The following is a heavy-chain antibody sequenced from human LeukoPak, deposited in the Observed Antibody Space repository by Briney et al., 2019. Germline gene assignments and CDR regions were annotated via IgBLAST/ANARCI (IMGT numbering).Heavy chain of an antibody. CDR3: ARSWSSSLPFWY. D-gene: IGHD6-13*01. J-gene: IGHJ4*02. CDR1: GGSISSGGYY. Sequence: SETLSLTCTVSGGSISSGGYYWSWIRQPPGKGLEWIGYIYHSGSTYYNPSLKSRVTISVDRSKNQFSLKLSSMTAADTAVYYFARSWSSSLPFWYWGQGTLVTVSS. V-gene: IGHV4-30-2*01. CDR2: IYHSGST.